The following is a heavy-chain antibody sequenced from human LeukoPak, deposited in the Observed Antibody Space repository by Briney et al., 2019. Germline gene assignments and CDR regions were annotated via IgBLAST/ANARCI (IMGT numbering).Heavy chain of an antibody. D-gene: IGHD1-26*01. Sequence: ASVKVSCKVSGYTLTELSMHWVRQAPGKGLEWMGGFDPEDGETIYAQKFQGRATMTEDTSTDTAYMELSSLRSEDTAVYYCATPIGVVGGRNFDYWGQGTLVTVSS. CDR1: GYTLTELS. J-gene: IGHJ4*02. CDR3: ATPIGVVGGRNFDY. V-gene: IGHV1-24*01. CDR2: FDPEDGET.